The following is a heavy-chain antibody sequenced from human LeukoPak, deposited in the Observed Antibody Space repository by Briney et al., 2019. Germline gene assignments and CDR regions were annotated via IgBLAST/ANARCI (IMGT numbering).Heavy chain of an antibody. CDR2: ISYDGTNK. V-gene: IGHV3-30-3*01. Sequence: SCKASGYTFTSYTMHWVRQAPGKGLAWMAIISYDGTNKYYADSVKGRFTISRDNSKSTLYLQMNSLRAEDTAVYYCARDYGDHSARYYFDYWGQGTLVTVSS. J-gene: IGHJ4*02. CDR3: ARDYGDHSARYYFDY. D-gene: IGHD4-17*01. CDR1: GYTFTSYT.